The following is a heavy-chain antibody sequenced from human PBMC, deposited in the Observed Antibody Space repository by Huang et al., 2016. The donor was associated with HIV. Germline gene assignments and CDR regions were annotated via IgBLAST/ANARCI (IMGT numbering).Heavy chain of an antibody. CDR1: GGTFSIYA. Sequence: QVLLVQSGAEVRKPGSSVKVSCTAFGGTFSIYAISWVRQAPGQGLEWMGGIIPIFGTANYTQKFQGRGTITVDESTNTGYMELTRLTSEDTAVYYCARTAYSYGFRQGYNWFDPWGQGTPVTVSS. D-gene: IGHD5-18*01. CDR3: ARTAYSYGFRQGYNWFDP. CDR2: IIPIFGTA. V-gene: IGHV1-69*13. J-gene: IGHJ5*02.